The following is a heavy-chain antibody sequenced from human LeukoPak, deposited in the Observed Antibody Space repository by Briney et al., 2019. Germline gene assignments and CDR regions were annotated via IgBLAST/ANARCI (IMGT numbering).Heavy chain of an antibody. CDR2: IRSKACGGTT. Sequence: TGGSLRLSCAASGFTFSNAWMSWVRQAPGKGLEWVGFIRSKACGGTTEYAASVKGRFTISRDDSKSIAYLQMNSLKTEDTAVYYCGITIFYHDAFDIWGQGTMVTVSS. D-gene: IGHD3-9*01. CDR1: GFTFSNAW. CDR3: GITIFYHDAFDI. V-gene: IGHV3-49*04. J-gene: IGHJ3*02.